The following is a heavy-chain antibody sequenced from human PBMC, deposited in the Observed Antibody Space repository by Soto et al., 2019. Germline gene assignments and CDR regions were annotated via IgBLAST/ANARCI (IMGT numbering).Heavy chain of an antibody. CDR3: ARSVGLMVRGVIIYDYYGLVV. Sequence: SVKVSCKASGGTFSSYAISWVRQAPGQGLEWMGGIIPIFGTANYAQKFQGRVTITADESTSTAYMELSSLRSEDTAVYYCARSVGLMVRGVIIYDYYGLVVWGQAPTVTVSS. CDR2: IIPIFGTA. V-gene: IGHV1-69*13. CDR1: GGTFSSYA. J-gene: IGHJ6*02. D-gene: IGHD3-10*01.